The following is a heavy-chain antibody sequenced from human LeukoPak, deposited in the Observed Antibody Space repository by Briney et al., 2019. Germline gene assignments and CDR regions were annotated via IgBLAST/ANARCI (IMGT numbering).Heavy chain of an antibody. CDR1: GGSISSYY. CDR2: IYYSGST. V-gene: IGHV4-59*01. CDR3: ARDCSSTCSDAFDI. D-gene: IGHD2-2*01. J-gene: IGHJ3*02. Sequence: PSETLSLTCTVSGGSISSYYWSWIRQPPGKGLEWIGYIYYSGSTNYNPSLKRRVTISVDTSKNQFSLRLSSVTAADTAVYYCARDCSSTCSDAFDIWGQGTMVTVSS.